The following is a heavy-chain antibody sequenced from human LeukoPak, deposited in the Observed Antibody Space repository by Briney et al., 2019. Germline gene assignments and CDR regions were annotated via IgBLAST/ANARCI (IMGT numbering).Heavy chain of an antibody. Sequence: SETLSLTCAVYGGSFSGYYWSWIRQPPGKGLEWIGEINHSGSTNYNPSLKSRVTISVDTSKNQFSLKLSSVAAADTAVYYCAGGTRYFIGSMDVWGQGTTVTVSS. D-gene: IGHD2-21*01. V-gene: IGHV4-34*01. CDR2: INHSGST. J-gene: IGHJ6*02. CDR3: AGGTRYFIGSMDV. CDR1: GGSFSGYY.